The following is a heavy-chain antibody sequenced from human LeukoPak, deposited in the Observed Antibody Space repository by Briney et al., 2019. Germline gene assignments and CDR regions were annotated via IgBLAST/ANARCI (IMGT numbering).Heavy chain of an antibody. J-gene: IGHJ4*02. D-gene: IGHD5-12*01. CDR2: ISSSGNTT. CDR3: VRDGYTGFEYYFDY. V-gene: IGHV3-11*01. Sequence: GGSLRLSCEVSGFILSDYYMSWIRQAPGKGLEWLSYISSSGNTTYYADSVKGRFTISRDNAKNSLYLQMNSLRAEDTAVYYCVRDGYTGFEYYFDYWGQGTRVIVSS. CDR1: GFILSDYY.